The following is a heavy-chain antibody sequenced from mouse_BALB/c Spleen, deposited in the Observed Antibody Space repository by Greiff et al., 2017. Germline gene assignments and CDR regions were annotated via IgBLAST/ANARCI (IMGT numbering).Heavy chain of an antibody. V-gene: IGHV5-6-5*01. Sequence: EVMLVESGGGLVKPGGSLKLSCAASGFTFSSYAMSWVRQTPEKRLEWVASISSGGSTYYPDSVKGRFTISRDNARSILYLQMSSLRSEDTAMYYCAKGGNTTDYWGQGTTLTVSS. CDR1: GFTFSSYA. CDR3: AKGGNTTDY. CDR2: ISSGGST. J-gene: IGHJ2*01. D-gene: IGHD1-1*01.